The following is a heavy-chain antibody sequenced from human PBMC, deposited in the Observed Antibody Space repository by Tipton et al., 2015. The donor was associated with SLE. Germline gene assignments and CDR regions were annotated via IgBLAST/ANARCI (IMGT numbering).Heavy chain of an antibody. CDR3: AREGEYYYDNSGRDAFDI. J-gene: IGHJ3*02. CDR1: GGSISSYY. D-gene: IGHD3-22*01. CDR2: IYYSGST. Sequence: LRLSCTVSGGSISSYYWSWIRQHPGKGLEWIGYIYYSGSTNYNPSLKSRVTISVDTSKNQFSLKLSSVTAADTAVYYCAREGEYYYDNSGRDAFDIWGQGTMVTVSS. V-gene: IGHV4-59*12.